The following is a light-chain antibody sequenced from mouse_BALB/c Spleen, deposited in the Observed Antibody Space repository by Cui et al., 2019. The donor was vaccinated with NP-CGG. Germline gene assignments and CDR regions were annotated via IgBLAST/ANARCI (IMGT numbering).Light chain of an antibody. CDR3: ALWYSNHWV. CDR2: GTN. V-gene: IGLV1*01. Sequence: QAVVTQESALTTSPGETVTLTCRSSTGAVTTNNYANWIQEKPDPLFTGLIGGTNNRAPGVPARFSGSLIGDKAALTITGALTEDEAIYFCALWYSNHWVFGGGTKLTFL. CDR1: TGAVTTNNY. J-gene: IGLJ1*01.